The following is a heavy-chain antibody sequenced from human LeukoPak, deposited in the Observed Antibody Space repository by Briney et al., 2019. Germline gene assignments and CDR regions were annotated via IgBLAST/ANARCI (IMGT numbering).Heavy chain of an antibody. D-gene: IGHD5-12*01. CDR1: GGSISSGDYY. CDR3: ARGRRGYRGYEFDY. CDR2: IYYSGST. J-gene: IGHJ4*02. Sequence: SQTLSLTCTVSGGSISSGDYYWSWIRQPPGKGLEWIGYIYYSGSTYYNPSLKSRVTISVDTSKNQFSLKLSSVTAADTAVYYCARGRRGYRGYEFDYWGQGTLVTVSS. V-gene: IGHV4-30-4*01.